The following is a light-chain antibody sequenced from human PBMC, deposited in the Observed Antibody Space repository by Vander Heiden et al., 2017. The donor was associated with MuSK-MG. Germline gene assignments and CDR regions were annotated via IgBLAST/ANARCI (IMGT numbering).Light chain of an antibody. CDR1: QGISSY. CDR3: NSTDV. CDR2: SAS. Sequence: DIQLTQSRSCRSASVGDRVTINCRVSQGISSYLNWYRQKPVKVPKILIYSASKLHSGFPSCFTGTAFTTTFTLAIGGVEADYDEQSSDNSTDVFGGGT. V-gene: IGKV1-27*01. J-gene: IGKJ4*01.